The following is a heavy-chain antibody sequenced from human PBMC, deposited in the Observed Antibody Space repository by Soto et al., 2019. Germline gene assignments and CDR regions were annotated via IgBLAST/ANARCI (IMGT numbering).Heavy chain of an antibody. CDR2: IYYSGSA. D-gene: IGHD2-8*01. Sequence: SETLSLTCTVSGGSVSSGTYYWSWMRQPPGEGLEWIGSIYYSGSANYNPSLKSRVTISVDTSRNQFSLKMSSVTAADTAVYYCARDHLTNYYYYGMDVWGQGTTVTVSS. CDR1: GGSVSSGTYY. CDR3: ARDHLTNYYYYGMDV. J-gene: IGHJ6*02. V-gene: IGHV4-61*01.